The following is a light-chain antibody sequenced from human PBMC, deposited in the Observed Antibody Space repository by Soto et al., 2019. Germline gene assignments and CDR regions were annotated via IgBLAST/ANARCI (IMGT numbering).Light chain of an antibody. CDR2: DAS. CDR1: QSISNY. J-gene: IGKJ4*01. V-gene: IGKV3-11*01. CDR3: QQRSNWPLT. Sequence: EIVLTQSPATLSLSPGERATLSCRASQSISNYLAWYQQKPGQAPRLLIYDASHRATGIPARFSGSGSVTDFTLNISSLEPEDFAVYYCQQRSNWPLTFGGGTKVEIK.